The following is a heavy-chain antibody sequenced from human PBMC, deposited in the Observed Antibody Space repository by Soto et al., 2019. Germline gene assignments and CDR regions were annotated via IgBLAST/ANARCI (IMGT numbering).Heavy chain of an antibody. CDR3: ARDYYRFNSGYGFSMDV. J-gene: IGHJ6*02. Sequence: QVQLVESGGGVVQPGRSLRLSCAASGFTFSSNAMHWVRQAQGKGLEWVAVISYDGSNKYYADSVKGRFTISRDNSKNTLYLQMNSLRAEDTAVYYCARDYYRFNSGYGFSMDVWGQGTTVTVSS. CDR2: ISYDGSNK. V-gene: IGHV3-30-3*01. CDR1: GFTFSSNA. D-gene: IGHD5-12*01.